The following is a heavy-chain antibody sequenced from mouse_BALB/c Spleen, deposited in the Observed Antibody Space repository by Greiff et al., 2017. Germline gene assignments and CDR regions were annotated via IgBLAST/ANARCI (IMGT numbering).Heavy chain of an antibody. CDR1: GFTFSSYT. V-gene: IGHV5-6-4*01. CDR3: TRDQGAGGAMDY. CDR2: ISSGGSYT. Sequence: EVMLVESGGGLVKPGGSLKLSCAASGFTFSSYTMSWVRQTPEKRLEWVATISSGGSYTYYPDSVKGRFTISRDNAKNTLYLQMSSLKSEDTAMYYCTRDQGAGGAMDYWGQGTSVTVSS. J-gene: IGHJ4*01.